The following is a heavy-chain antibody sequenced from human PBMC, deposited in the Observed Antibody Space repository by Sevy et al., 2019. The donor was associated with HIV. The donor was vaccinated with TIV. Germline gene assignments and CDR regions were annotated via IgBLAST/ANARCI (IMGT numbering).Heavy chain of an antibody. Sequence: SETLSLTCTVSGGSISSSSYYWGWIRQPPGKGLEWIGSIYYSGSTYYNPSLKSRVTISVDTSKNQFSLKLSSVTAADTAVYYCARREIWEGVDYWGQGTLVTVSS. V-gene: IGHV4-39*01. CDR2: IYYSGST. D-gene: IGHD1-26*01. CDR3: ARREIWEGVDY. CDR1: GGSISSSSYY. J-gene: IGHJ4*02.